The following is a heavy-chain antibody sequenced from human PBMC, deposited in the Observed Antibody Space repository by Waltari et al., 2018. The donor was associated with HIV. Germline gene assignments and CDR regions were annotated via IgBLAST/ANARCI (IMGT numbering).Heavy chain of an antibody. V-gene: IGHV4-39*01. D-gene: IGHD3-16*02. Sequence: QLQLQESGPGLVKPSETLSLTCTVSGGSISSSRYYWGWIRQPPGKGLEWIGSIYYSGRTDYNPSLKSRVSISVDTSKNQFSLKLSSVAAADTAVYYCAGQLLRLGELSLGVDYWGQGTLVTVSS. CDR2: IYYSGRT. CDR1: GGSISSSRYY. CDR3: AGQLLRLGELSLGVDY. J-gene: IGHJ4*02.